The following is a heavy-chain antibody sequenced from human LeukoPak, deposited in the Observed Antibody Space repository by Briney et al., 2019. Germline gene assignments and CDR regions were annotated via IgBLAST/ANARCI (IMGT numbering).Heavy chain of an antibody. CDR2: ISGGGGST. J-gene: IGHJ5*02. CDR3: AKDGRASWFDP. CDR1: GFTFSSYA. D-gene: IGHD1-1*01. V-gene: IGHV3-23*01. Sequence: PGGSLRLSCAASGFTFSSYAMSWVRQAPGKGLEWVSSISGGGGSTYYADSVKGRFTISRDNSKNMMYLQMDSLRAVDTAVYYCAKDGRASWFDPRGQGNLVTVSS.